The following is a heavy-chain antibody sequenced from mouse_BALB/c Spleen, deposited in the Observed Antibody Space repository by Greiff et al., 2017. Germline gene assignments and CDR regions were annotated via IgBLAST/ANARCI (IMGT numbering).Heavy chain of an antibody. Sequence: DVKLVESGGGLVKPGGSLKLSCAASGFAFSSYDMSWVRQTPEKRLEWVAYISSGGGSTYYPDTVKGRFTISRDNAKNTLYLQMSSLKSEDTAMYYCARHNYGSSYGYWGQGTTLTVSS. D-gene: IGHD1-1*01. J-gene: IGHJ2*01. V-gene: IGHV5-12-1*01. CDR2: ISSGGGST. CDR3: ARHNYGSSYGY. CDR1: GFAFSSYD.